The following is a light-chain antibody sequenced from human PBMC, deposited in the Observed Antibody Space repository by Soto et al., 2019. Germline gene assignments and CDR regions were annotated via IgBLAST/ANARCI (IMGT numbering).Light chain of an antibody. CDR2: AAS. CDR1: QSISSY. CDR3: QQSYSTFT. J-gene: IGKJ3*01. V-gene: IGKV1-39*01. Sequence: DIQMTQSPSSLSASVGDRVTITCRASQSISSYLNWYQQKPGKAPKLLIYAASSLQSGVPSRFSGSGFGTDFTLTISSLQREDFATYYCQQSYSTFTVGPGTKVDIK.